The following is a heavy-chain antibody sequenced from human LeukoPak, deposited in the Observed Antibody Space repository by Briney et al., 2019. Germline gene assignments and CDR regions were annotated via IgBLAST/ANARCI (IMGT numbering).Heavy chain of an antibody. Sequence: PSETLSLTCTVSGYSISSGYYWGWIRQPPGKGLEWIGSIYHSGSTYYNPSLKSRVTISVDTSKNQFSLKLSSVTAADTAVYYCARDGSSSWDTGFDYWGQGTLVTVSS. CDR1: GYSISSGYY. J-gene: IGHJ4*02. CDR3: ARDGSSSWDTGFDY. V-gene: IGHV4-38-2*02. CDR2: IYHSGST. D-gene: IGHD6-13*01.